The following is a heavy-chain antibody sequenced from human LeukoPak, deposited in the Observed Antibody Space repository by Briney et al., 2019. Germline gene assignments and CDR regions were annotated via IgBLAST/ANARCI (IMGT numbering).Heavy chain of an antibody. CDR2: MNPNSGNT. J-gene: IGHJ5*02. Sequence: ASVKVSCKASGYTFTSYDINWVRQATGQGLEWMGWMNPNSGNTGYAQKFQGRVTITRNTSISTAYMELSSLRSEDTAVYYCARNAMVRGGNNWFDPWGQGTLVTVSS. V-gene: IGHV1-8*03. CDR1: GYTFTSYD. CDR3: ARNAMVRGGNNWFDP. D-gene: IGHD3-10*01.